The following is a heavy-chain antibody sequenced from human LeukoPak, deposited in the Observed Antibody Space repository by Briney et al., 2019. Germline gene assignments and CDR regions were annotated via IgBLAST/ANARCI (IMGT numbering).Heavy chain of an antibody. D-gene: IGHD3-10*01. CDR1: GYTFINYG. CDR2: ISSYSGNT. V-gene: IGHV1-18*01. Sequence: ASVKVSCKTSGYTFINYGITWVRQAPGQGLEWMGWISSYSGNTNYAQKIQGRVTMTTDTSTNTAYMDLRRLRSDDTAVYYCASGGTVSGSNYYNGMDVWGQGTTVTVSS. CDR3: ASGGTVSGSNYYNGMDV. J-gene: IGHJ6*02.